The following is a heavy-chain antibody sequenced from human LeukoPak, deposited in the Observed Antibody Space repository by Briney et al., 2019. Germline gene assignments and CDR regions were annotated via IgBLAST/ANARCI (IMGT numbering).Heavy chain of an antibody. V-gene: IGHV4-59*12. CDR1: GGSISSYY. CDR2: IHYSGST. CDR3: ARSKRFGQLVRRNFVY. Sequence: SETLSLTCTISGGSISSYYWSWIRQPPGKGLEWIGYIHYSGSTNYNPSLKSRLTISVDTSKNQFSLKLSSVTAADTAVNYCARSKRFGQLVRRNFVYWGQGTLVTVSS. J-gene: IGHJ4*02. D-gene: IGHD6-13*01.